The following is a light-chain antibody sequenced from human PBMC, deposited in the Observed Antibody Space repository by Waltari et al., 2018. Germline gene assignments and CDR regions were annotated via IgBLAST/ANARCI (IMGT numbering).Light chain of an antibody. CDR1: QRITSW. CDR3: QQYNSYPYT. Sequence: DIQMTQSPSTQSASIGDSVTITCRASQRITSWLAWYQQKPGKAPKLLIYKASTLEGGVPSRFSGSGSGTEFTLTISSLQPDDFATYHCQQYNSYPYTFGQGTKLEIK. J-gene: IGKJ2*01. CDR2: KAS. V-gene: IGKV1-5*03.